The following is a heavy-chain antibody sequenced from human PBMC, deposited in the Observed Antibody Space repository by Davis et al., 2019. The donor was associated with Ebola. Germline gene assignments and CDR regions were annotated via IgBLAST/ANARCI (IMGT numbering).Heavy chain of an antibody. D-gene: IGHD1-7*01. J-gene: IGHJ6*01. CDR2: IYYSGST. CDR3: ARVNFFDYYYGMDV. CDR1: GGSISSGDYY. V-gene: IGHV4-30-4*01. Sequence: PSETLSLTCTVSGGSISSGDYYWSWIRQPPGKGLEWIGYIYYSGSTYYNPSLKSRVTISVDTSKNQFSLKLSSVTAADTAVYYCARVNFFDYYYGMDVWGQGTTVTVSS.